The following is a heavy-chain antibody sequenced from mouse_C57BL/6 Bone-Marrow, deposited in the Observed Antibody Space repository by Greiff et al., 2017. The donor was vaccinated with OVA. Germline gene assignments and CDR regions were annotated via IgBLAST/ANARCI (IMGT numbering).Heavy chain of an antibody. CDR2: IYPRSGNT. D-gene: IGHD3-3*01. J-gene: IGHJ3*01. CDR1: GYTFTSYG. V-gene: IGHV1-81*01. CDR3: ARGGTSPFAY. Sequence: QVHVKQSGAELARPGASVKLSCKASGYTFTSYGISWVKQRTGQGLEWIGEIYPRSGNTYYNEKFKGKATLTADKSSSTAYMELRSLTSEDSAVYFCARGGTSPFAYWGQGTLVTVSA.